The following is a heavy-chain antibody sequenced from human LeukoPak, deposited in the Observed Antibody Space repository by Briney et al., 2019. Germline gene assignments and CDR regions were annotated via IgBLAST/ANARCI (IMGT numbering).Heavy chain of an antibody. D-gene: IGHD5-18*01. CDR2: INHSRST. Sequence: SETLSLTCADYGGSFTGYYWSWIRQPPGEGLEWIGEINHSRSTNYNPSLKSRVTISVDTSKNQFSLKLSSVTAADTAVYYCARRQLWHTRYYYFDYWGQGTLVTVSS. J-gene: IGHJ4*02. CDR3: ARRQLWHTRYYYFDY. V-gene: IGHV4-34*01. CDR1: GGSFTGYY.